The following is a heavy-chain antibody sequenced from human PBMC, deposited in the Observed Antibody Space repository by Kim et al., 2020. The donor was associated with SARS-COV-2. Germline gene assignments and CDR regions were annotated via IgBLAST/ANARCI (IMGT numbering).Heavy chain of an antibody. J-gene: IGHJ4*02. CDR3: ARRHPAYGDYGLDY. V-gene: IGHV1-69*01. D-gene: IGHD4-17*01. Sequence: AQKFQGRVTSTADESTSTAYMELSSLRSEDTAVYYCARRHPAYGDYGLDYWGQGTLVTVSS.